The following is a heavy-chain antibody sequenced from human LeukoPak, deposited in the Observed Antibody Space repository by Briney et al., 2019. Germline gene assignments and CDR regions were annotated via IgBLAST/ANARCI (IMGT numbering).Heavy chain of an antibody. CDR1: GGSFSGYY. CDR3: AGYARYCSGGSCYRDD. Sequence: PSETLSLTCAVYGGSFSGYYWSWIRQPPGKGLEWIGEINHSGSTNYNPSLKSRVTISVDTSKNQSSLKLSSVTAADTAVYYCAGYARYCSGGSCYRDDWGQGTLVTVSS. D-gene: IGHD2-15*01. V-gene: IGHV4-34*01. J-gene: IGHJ4*02. CDR2: INHSGST.